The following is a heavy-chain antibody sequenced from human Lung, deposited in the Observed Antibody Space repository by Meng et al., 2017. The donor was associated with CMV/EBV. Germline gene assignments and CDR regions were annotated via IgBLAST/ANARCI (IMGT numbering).Heavy chain of an antibody. CDR3: ARARVFNAMDV. CDR2: ISSSSSYI. V-gene: IGHV3-21*01. J-gene: IGHJ6*02. Sequence: GGSLRLXCAASGFTFSTYTINWVRQAPRKGLEWVSCISSSSSYIYYADSVKGRLTISRDNAKNSVYLQMDSLRADDTAVDYCARARVFNAMDVWDQGTTVTVSS. CDR1: GFTFSTYT.